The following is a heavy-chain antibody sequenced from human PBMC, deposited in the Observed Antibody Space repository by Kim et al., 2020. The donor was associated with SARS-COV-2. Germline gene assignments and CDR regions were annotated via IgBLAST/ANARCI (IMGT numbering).Heavy chain of an antibody. CDR3: ARGIAVAAADAFDI. Sequence: SETLSLTCTVSGGSISSSSYYWGWIRQPPGKGLEWIGSIYYSGSTYYNPSLKSRVTISVDTSKNQFSLKLSSVTAADTAVYYCARGIAVAAADAFDIWGQGTMVTVSS. J-gene: IGHJ3*02. V-gene: IGHV4-39*01. D-gene: IGHD6-19*01. CDR1: GGSISSSSYY. CDR2: IYYSGST.